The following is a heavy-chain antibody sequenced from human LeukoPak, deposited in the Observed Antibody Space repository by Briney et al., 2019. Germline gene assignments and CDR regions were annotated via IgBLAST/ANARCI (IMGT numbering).Heavy chain of an antibody. CDR3: ASVVFDNRLRYFYYHYMDV. CDR1: GGSISSSGHY. CDR2: IDYSGST. V-gene: IGHV4-39*01. D-gene: IGHD2-15*01. Sequence: SETLSLTCTVSGGSISSSGHYWGWIRQPPGKGLEWIGTIDYSGSTYYNPSLKSRVTTSVDTSKNQFSLKLSSVTAADTAVYYCASVVFDNRLRYFYYHYMDVWGKGTTVTVSS. J-gene: IGHJ6*03.